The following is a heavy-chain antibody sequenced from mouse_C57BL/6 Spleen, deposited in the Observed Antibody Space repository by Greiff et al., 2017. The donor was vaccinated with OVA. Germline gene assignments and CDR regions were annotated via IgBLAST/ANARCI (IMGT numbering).Heavy chain of an antibody. CDR2: IDPSDSYT. V-gene: IGHV1-50*01. Sequence: VQLQQPGAELVKPGASVKLSCKASGYTFTSYWMQWVKQRPGQGLEWIGEIDPSDSYTNYNQKFKGKATLTVDTSSSTAYMQLSSLTSEDSAVYYCARRGGWFDYWGQGTTLTVSS. J-gene: IGHJ2*01. D-gene: IGHD1-1*02. CDR3: ARRGGWFDY. CDR1: GYTFTSYW.